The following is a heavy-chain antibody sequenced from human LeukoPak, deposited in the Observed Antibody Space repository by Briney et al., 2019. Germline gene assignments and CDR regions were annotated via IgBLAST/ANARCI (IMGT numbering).Heavy chain of an antibody. D-gene: IGHD3-10*01. CDR1: GYSISSGYY. J-gene: IGHJ4*02. CDR2: IYHSGST. Sequence: SETLSLTCTVSGYSISSGYYWGWIRQPPGKGLEWIGSIYHSGSTYYNPSLKSRVTISVDTSKNQFSLKLSSVTAADTAVYYCASVTMVRGANARFDYWGQGILVTVSS. CDR3: ASVTMVRGANARFDY. V-gene: IGHV4-38-2*02.